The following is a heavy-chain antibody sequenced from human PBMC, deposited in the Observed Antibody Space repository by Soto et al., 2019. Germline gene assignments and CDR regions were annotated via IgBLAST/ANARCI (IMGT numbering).Heavy chain of an antibody. V-gene: IGHV3-21*01. Sequence: EVQLVESGGGLVKPGGSLRLSCAASGFTFSSYSMNWVRQAPGKGLEWVSSISSSSSYIYYADSVKGRFTISRDNAKNSLYQQMNSLRAEDTAVYYCARAGEVTRFRGAAVYWGQGTLVTVS. J-gene: IGHJ4*02. CDR1: GFTFSSYS. CDR2: ISSSSSYI. CDR3: ARAGEVTRFRGAAVY. D-gene: IGHD3-10*01.